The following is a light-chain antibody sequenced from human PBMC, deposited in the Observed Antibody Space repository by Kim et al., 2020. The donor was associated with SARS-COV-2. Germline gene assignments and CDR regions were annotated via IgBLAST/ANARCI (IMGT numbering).Light chain of an antibody. Sequence: GERATLSCRASQSISSEFLAWYQQISGQPPRLLIFGASNRAAGIPDRFSGGGSGTDFTLTITRLEPADSAVYYCQQYTTSPPAYTLGQGTKLEI. V-gene: IGKV3-20*01. CDR2: GAS. J-gene: IGKJ2*01. CDR1: QSISSEF. CDR3: QQYTTSPPAYT.